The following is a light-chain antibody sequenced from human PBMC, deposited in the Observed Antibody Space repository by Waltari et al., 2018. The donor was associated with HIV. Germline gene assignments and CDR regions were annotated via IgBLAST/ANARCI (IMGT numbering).Light chain of an antibody. CDR3: CSYAGITTWV. V-gene: IGLV2-23*02. Sequence: QSALPQPASVSGSPGQSITISCTGTSNDLGRYDLVSWYQHQPGRAPNLIIYDVTKWPSGVSHRFSGSKSGATASLTISGLQAEDEADYYCCSYAGITTWVFGGGTKVTVL. J-gene: IGLJ3*02. CDR2: DVT. CDR1: SNDLGRYDL.